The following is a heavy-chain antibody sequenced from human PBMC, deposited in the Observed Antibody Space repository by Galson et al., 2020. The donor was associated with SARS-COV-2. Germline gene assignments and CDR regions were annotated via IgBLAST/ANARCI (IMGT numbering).Heavy chain of an antibody. CDR1: GDSVSRNSPA. D-gene: IGHD3-10*01. V-gene: IGHV6-1*01. Sequence: ETSETLSLTCGISGDSVSRNSPAWNWIRQSPSRGLEWLGRTYYRSKWYNDYAVSVKSRITINPDTSKNQFSLQLNSVTPEDTAVYYCARGFYFPYFDYWGQGTLVTVSS. J-gene: IGHJ4*02. CDR3: ARGFYFPYFDY. CDR2: TYYRSKWYN.